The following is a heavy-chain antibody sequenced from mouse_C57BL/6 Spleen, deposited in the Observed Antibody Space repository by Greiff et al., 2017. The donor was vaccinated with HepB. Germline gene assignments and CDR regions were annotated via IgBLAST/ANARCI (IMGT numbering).Heavy chain of an antibody. J-gene: IGHJ1*03. CDR2: IDPSDSET. CDR3: ARNYYGSYWYCEV. CDR1: GYTFTSYW. V-gene: IGHV1-52*01. Sequence: VQLQQSGAELVRPGSSVKLSCKASGYTFTSYWMHWVKQRPIQGLEWIGNIDPSDSETHYNQKFKDKATLTVDKSSSTAYMQLSSLTSEDSAVYYCARNYYGSYWYCEVWGTGPRSPSPQ. D-gene: IGHD1-1*01.